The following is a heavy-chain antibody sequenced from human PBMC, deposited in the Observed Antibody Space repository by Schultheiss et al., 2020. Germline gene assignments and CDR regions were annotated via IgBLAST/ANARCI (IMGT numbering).Heavy chain of an antibody. CDR3: ATHFPYSGSSGFDY. CDR2: IYYSGST. Sequence: SETLSLTCTVSGGSISSSSYYWGWIRQPPGKVLEWIGSIYYSGSTYYNPSLKSRVTISVDTSKNQFSLKLSSVTAADTAVYYCATHFPYSGSSGFDYWGQGTLVTVAS. D-gene: IGHD6-6*01. J-gene: IGHJ4*02. V-gene: IGHV4-39*01. CDR1: GGSISSSSYY.